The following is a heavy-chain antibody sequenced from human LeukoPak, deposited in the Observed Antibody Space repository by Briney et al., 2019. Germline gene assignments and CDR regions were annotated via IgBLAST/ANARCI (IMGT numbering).Heavy chain of an antibody. Sequence: PGGSLRLSCEVSGFTFSDHWMHWIRQVPGKGLVWVSRINGYGNTTTYAGFVKGRFTISRDNAKNTLYLQMNSLRAEDTAVYYCARWGEDYGGVDYWGQGTLVTVSS. J-gene: IGHJ4*02. CDR2: INGYGNTT. D-gene: IGHD4-23*01. CDR3: ARWGEDYGGVDY. CDR1: GFTFSDHW. V-gene: IGHV3-74*01.